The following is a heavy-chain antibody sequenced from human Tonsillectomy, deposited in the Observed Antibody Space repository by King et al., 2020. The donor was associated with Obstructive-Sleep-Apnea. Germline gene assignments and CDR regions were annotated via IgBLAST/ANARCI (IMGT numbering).Heavy chain of an antibody. CDR1: GFTFSSYG. D-gene: IGHD2-15*01. J-gene: IGHJ6*02. CDR3: AKDRDPEYCIGGNCNSYYYYGMDV. Sequence: QLVQSGGGVVQPGRSLRLSCAASGFTFSSYGMHWVRQAPGKGLEWVAFIRYDGSNKYYGDSVKGRFTISRDNSKNTLSLQMNSLSAEDTAVYYCAKDRDPEYCIGGNCNSYYYYGMDVWGQGTTVTVSS. V-gene: IGHV3-30*02. CDR2: IRYDGSNK.